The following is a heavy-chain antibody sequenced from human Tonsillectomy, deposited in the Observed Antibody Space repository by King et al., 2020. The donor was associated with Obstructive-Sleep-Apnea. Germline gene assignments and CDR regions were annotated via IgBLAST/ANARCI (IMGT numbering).Heavy chain of an antibody. CDR2: IRWNCCKT. CDR1: GFTFDDYA. D-gene: IGHD3-16*01. J-gene: IGHJ4*01. Sequence: QLVQSGGVVVQPGGYLKLSCLASGFTFDDYAMHWVRKSPGEGLELVSLIRWNCCKTYYADSVKGRFTISRDNLINSLYLQMNSLRAEDTAFYYCAKDGSGLGNWGHGTLVTVSS. V-gene: IGHV3-43D*03. CDR3: AKDGSGLGN.